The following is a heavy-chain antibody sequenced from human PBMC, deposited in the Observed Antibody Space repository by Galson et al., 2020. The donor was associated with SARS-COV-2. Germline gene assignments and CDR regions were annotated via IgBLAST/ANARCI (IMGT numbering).Heavy chain of an antibody. Sequence: GGSLRLSCAGSGFSFSDYEMNWVRHGPGKGLEWVSYISSSGTNIYYADSVKGRFTISRDNAKNSLYLQMTSLRAEDTAIYYCASPYLAAASFFGAFDIWGPGTMVSVSS. CDR3: ASPYLAAASFFGAFDI. J-gene: IGHJ3*02. CDR1: GFSFSDYE. CDR2: ISSSGTNI. D-gene: IGHD6-13*01. V-gene: IGHV3-48*03.